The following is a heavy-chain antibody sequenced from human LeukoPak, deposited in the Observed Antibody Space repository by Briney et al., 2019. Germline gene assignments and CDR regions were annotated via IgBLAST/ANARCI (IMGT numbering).Heavy chain of an antibody. J-gene: IGHJ4*02. CDR2: IYHSGST. V-gene: IGHV4-30-2*01. D-gene: IGHD1-14*01. CDR3: ARLPGRAPRFDY. CDR1: GGSISSGGYS. Sequence: SETLSLTCAVSGGSISSGGYSWSWIRQPPGKGLEWIGYIYHSGSTYYNPSLKSRVTISVDRSKNQFSLKLSSVTAADTAVYYCARLPGRAPRFDYWGQGTLVTVSS.